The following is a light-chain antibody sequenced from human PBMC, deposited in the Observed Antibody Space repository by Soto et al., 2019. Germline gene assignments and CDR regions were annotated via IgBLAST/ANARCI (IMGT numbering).Light chain of an antibody. V-gene: IGLV2-14*01. Sequence: QSVLTQPASVSGSPGQSITISCNGTSSDVGGYNYVSWYQQHPGKAPKLMIYDVSYRPSGVSNRFSGSKSGNTASLTISGLQAEDEADYYCSSYTSSGALYVFGTGTKVTVL. CDR1: SSDVGGYNY. CDR2: DVS. CDR3: SSYTSSGALYV. J-gene: IGLJ1*01.